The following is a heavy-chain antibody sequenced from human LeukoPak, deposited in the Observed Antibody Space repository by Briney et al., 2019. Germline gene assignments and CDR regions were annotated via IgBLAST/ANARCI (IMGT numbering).Heavy chain of an antibody. D-gene: IGHD3-16*01. V-gene: IGHV3-74*01. CDR2: VNSDGSRT. Sequence: PGGSLRVSCAASGFTFSSYWIHWVRQAPGKGLVWVSRVNSDGSRTSYADSVKGRFTISRDNAKDSLYLKMNSLRVEDTAVYYCARGRGGGDPFDIWGQGTKVTVSS. J-gene: IGHJ3*02. CDR1: GFTFSSYW. CDR3: ARGRGGGDPFDI.